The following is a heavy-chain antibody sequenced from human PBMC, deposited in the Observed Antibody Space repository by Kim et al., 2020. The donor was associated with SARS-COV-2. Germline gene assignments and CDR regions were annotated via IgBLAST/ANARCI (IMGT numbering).Heavy chain of an antibody. CDR2: INHSGST. CDR3: ARGGFHTAMGFDY. Sequence: SETLSLTCAVYGGSFSGYYWSWIRQPPGKGLEWIGEINHSGSTNYNPSLKSRVTISVDTSKNQFSLKLSSVTAADTAVYYCARGGFHTAMGFDYWGQGTLVTVSS. V-gene: IGHV4-34*01. D-gene: IGHD5-18*01. J-gene: IGHJ4*02. CDR1: GGSFSGYY.